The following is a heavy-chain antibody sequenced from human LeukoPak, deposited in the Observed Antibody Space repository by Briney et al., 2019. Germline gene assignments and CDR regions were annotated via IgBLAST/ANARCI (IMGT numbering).Heavy chain of an antibody. D-gene: IGHD6-13*01. CDR1: GFTFSSHS. CDR2: ISSSSSSYI. CDR3: ARDQEAIAAAGTSAFDY. Sequence: AGGSLRLSCAASGFTFSSHSMNWVRQAPGKGLEWVSSISSSSSSYIYYADSVKGRFTISRDNAKNSLYLQMNSLRAEDTAVYYCARDQEAIAAAGTSAFDYWGQGTLVTVSS. J-gene: IGHJ4*02. V-gene: IGHV3-21*01.